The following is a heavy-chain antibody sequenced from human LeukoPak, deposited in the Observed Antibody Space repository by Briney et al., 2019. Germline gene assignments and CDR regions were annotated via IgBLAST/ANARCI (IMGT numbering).Heavy chain of an antibody. V-gene: IGHV6-1*01. CDR1: GDSVSRNSAA. CDR2: TYYRSKWYN. J-gene: IGHJ3*01. CDR3: ARESWGAAADDALDV. D-gene: IGHD6-13*01. Sequence: SQTLSLACAISGDSVSRNSAAWNWIRQSPSRGLEWLGRTYYRSKWYNDYAVSLKSRITINPDTSRNQFTLQLNSVTPEDTAVYYCARESWGAAADDALDVWGQGTMVTVSS.